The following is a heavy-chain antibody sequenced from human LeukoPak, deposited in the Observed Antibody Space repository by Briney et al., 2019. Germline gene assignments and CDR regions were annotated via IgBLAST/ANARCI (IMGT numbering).Heavy chain of an antibody. J-gene: IGHJ5*02. V-gene: IGHV3-23*01. CDR1: GCTFTCHV. D-gene: IGHD3-3*01. Sequence: GGSLRLSCAASGCTFTCHVMSWVRQTPGKELEWVSAIDGSGHTTYYADSVRGRFIISRDNSKKMLYLQMNSLRAEDTATYYCARESIRSGSLKWFDPWGQGTLVTVSS. CDR3: ARESIRSGSLKWFDP. CDR2: IDGSGHTT.